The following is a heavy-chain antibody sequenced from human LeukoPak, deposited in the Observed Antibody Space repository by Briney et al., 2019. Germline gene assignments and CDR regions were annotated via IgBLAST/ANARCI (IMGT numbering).Heavy chain of an antibody. CDR1: GFTFGDYA. V-gene: IGHV3-23*01. CDR2: IGGSGGKT. J-gene: IGHJ4*02. CDR3: AKTNYFDSSGDKPYTTHFDY. D-gene: IGHD3-22*01. Sequence: QTGGSLRLSCTASGFTFGDYAMTWVRQAPGKGLEWVTAIGGSGGKTFYAESVKGRFTISRDISKNTLFLQMDSLRAEDTAIYYCAKTNYFDSSGDKPYTTHFDYWGQGTLVTVSS.